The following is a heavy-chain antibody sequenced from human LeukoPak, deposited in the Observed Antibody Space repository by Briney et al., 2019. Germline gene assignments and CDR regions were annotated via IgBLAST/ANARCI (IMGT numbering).Heavy chain of an antibody. V-gene: IGHV2-70*01. Sequence: ESGPTLVHPTPPLTLTCTFSGFSLTTRGMCGSWIREPPGKALEWLAYIDWDDDKDYITSLQTRLTISKDTSKNQVVLTMTNMDPVDTATYYCARIPYYYSGMDVWGQGTKVTVSS. CDR2: IDWDDDK. CDR3: ARIPYYYSGMDV. CDR1: GFSLTTRGMC. J-gene: IGHJ6*02.